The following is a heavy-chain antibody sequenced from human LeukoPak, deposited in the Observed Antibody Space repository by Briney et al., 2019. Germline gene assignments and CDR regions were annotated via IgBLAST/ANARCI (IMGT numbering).Heavy chain of an antibody. Sequence: AGGSLRLSCAASGFTFSTYWMHWVRQAPGEGLVWVARINSDESSTSYADSVKGRFTISRDNAKNTLYLQMNSLRGEDTAVYFCARDRYYVPDYWGQGTLVTVSS. D-gene: IGHD3-16*01. V-gene: IGHV3-74*01. CDR3: ARDRYYVPDY. CDR2: INSDESST. J-gene: IGHJ4*02. CDR1: GFTFSTYW.